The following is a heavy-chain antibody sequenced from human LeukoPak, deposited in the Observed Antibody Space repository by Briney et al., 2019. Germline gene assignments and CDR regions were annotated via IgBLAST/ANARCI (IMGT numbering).Heavy chain of an antibody. CDR3: AREPPLGY. J-gene: IGHJ4*02. V-gene: IGHV3-30-3*01. Sequence: GGSLRLSCAASGFTFSSYAMHWVRQAPGKGLEWVAVISYDGSNKYYADSVKGRFTISRDNSKNTLYLQMISLRAEDTAVYHCAREPPLGYWGQGTLVTVSS. D-gene: IGHD6-13*01. CDR1: GFTFSSYA. CDR2: ISYDGSNK.